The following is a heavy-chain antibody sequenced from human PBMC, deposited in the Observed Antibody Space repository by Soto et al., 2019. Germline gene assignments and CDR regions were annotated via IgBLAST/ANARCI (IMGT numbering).Heavy chain of an antibody. CDR1: GFTFTSYF. CDR3: ARDPDRKNWRPVFDY. CDR2: INPSGGIT. J-gene: IGHJ4*02. D-gene: IGHD1-1*01. Sequence: ASVKVSCKTSGFTFTSYFNHWVRQAPGQGLEWMGMINPSGGITSFAQKFQGRVTMTRDTSTSTVYMELSDLRSEDTAVYYCARDPDRKNWRPVFDYWGQGTLVIVSS. V-gene: IGHV1-46*01.